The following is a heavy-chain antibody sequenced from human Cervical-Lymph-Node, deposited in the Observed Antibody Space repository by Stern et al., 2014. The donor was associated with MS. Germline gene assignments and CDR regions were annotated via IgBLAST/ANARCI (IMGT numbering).Heavy chain of an antibody. CDR2: MRPNSGDT. J-gene: IGHJ3*02. CDR1: GYTFTSYD. V-gene: IGHV1-8*01. CDR3: AKSYGSDWHDAFDI. D-gene: IGHD6-25*01. Sequence: VQLVESGAEVKKPGASVKLSCKASGYTFTSYDINWVRQASGQGLEWMGWMRPNSGDTGSAQRFEGRVTMTRNTSTSTAYMELNSLRSEDTAVYYCAKSYGSDWHDAFDIWGQGTVVTVSS.